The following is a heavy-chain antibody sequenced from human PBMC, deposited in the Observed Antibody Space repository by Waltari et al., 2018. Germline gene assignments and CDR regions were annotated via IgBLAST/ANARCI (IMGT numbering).Heavy chain of an antibody. CDR3: ARSVEGAFDV. J-gene: IGHJ3*01. Sequence: EVQLVESGGGLVQPGGSRRLSCAASGVNFRVYSMNWVRQAPGKGLEWVSYMTSDERTIYYADSVEGRFTISRDNAKGSVYLQMNSLRAEDTAVYYCARSVEGAFDVWGQGTMVTVSS. CDR1: GVNFRVYS. V-gene: IGHV3-48*01. CDR2: MTSDERTI.